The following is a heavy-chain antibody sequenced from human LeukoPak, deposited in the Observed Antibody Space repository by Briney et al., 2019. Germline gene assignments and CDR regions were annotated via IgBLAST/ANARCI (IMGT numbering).Heavy chain of an antibody. V-gene: IGHV3-74*01. J-gene: IGHJ4*02. CDR1: GFAFSTYT. CDR3: ARDGGDSSGYYWGLGY. D-gene: IGHD3-22*01. Sequence: GGSLRLSCAASGFAFSTYTIHWVRQVPGKGLMWVSRINNDGRSTTYADSVKGRFTISRDNAKDTLYLQMNSLRPEDTAVYYCARDGGDSSGYYWGLGYWGQGTLVTVSS. CDR2: INNDGRST.